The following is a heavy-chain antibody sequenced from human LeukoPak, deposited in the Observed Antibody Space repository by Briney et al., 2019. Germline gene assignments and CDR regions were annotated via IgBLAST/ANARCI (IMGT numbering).Heavy chain of an antibody. J-gene: IGHJ3*02. CDR2: ISYDGSNK. Sequence: GGSLRLSCAASGFTFSSYGMHWVRQAPGKGLEWVAVISYDGSNKYYADSVKGRLTISRDNSKNTLYLQMNSLRAEDTAVYYCAKRVQRDAFDIWGQGTMVTVSS. CDR1: GFTFSSYG. D-gene: IGHD2-2*01. V-gene: IGHV3-30*18. CDR3: AKRVQRDAFDI.